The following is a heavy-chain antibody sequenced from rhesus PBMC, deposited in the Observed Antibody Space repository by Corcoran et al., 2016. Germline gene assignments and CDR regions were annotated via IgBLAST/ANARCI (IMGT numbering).Heavy chain of an antibody. CDR2: INGNSGST. V-gene: IGHV4-80*01. CDR1: GASISSSR. CDR3: ARAGIATDFDF. J-gene: IGHJ4*01. Sequence: QVQLQESGPGLVNPSDNLSLTCAGSGASISSSRWSRIPQPPGKGLGWIGGINGNSGSTYFNPSLKSRVTISMDTSRNQISLKLDSVTAADTAIYYCARAGIATDFDFWGQGLLVTVSS. D-gene: IGHD5-36*01.